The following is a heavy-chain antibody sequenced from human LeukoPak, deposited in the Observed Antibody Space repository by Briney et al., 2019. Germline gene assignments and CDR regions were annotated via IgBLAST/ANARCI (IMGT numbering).Heavy chain of an antibody. D-gene: IGHD5-18*01. J-gene: IGHJ5*02. CDR2: IYYSGST. V-gene: IGHV4-59*01. CDR1: GGSISSYY. CDR3: ARVXTLGYSYGYAWFDP. Sequence: PSETLSLTCTVSGGSISSYYWSWIRQPPGKGLEWIGYIYYSGSTNYNPSLKSRVTISVDTSKNQFSLKLSSVTPADTAVYYCARVXTLGYSYGYAWFDPWGQGTLVTVSS.